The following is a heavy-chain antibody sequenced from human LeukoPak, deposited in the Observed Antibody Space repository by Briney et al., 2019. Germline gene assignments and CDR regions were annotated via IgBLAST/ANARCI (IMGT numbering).Heavy chain of an antibody. CDR1: GYTFTGYY. CDR2: INPNSGGT. Sequence: ASVTVSCKSSGYTFTGYYMHWVRQAPGQGLEWMGWINPNSGGTNYAQKFQGRVTMTRDTSISTAYMELSRLRSDDTAVYYCARVLTRVVTAMDYWGQGTLVTVSS. D-gene: IGHD2-21*02. V-gene: IGHV1-2*02. J-gene: IGHJ4*02. CDR3: ARVLTRVVTAMDY.